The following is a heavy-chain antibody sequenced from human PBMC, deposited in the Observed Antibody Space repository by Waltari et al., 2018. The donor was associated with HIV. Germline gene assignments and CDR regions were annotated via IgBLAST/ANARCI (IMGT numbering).Heavy chain of an antibody. CDR1: AATKTHSSYF. V-gene: IGHV4-39*07. J-gene: IGHJ1*01. D-gene: IGHD2-21*02. CDR2: LPHPLPS. Sequence: IHLSESGPGLVKASETLSLTCTVSAATKTHSSYFWGWMRPRPGRGVEWIGSLPHPLPSIVNPSLNGRVQTSFDRSTRQVSFHLTSVTVADTGVYFCVVHRTAIPTRVDFWGQGALVTVS. CDR3: VVHRTAIPTRVDF.